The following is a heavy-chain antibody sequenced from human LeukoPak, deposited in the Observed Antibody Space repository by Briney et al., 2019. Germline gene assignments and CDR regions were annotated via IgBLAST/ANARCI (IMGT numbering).Heavy chain of an antibody. J-gene: IGHJ4*02. V-gene: IGHV4-34*01. CDR2: INHSGST. Sequence: PSETLSLTCAVYGGSFSGYYWSWIRQPPGKGLEWIGEINHSGSTNYNPSLKSRVTISVDTSKNQFSLKLSSVTAADTAVYYCARAGMKLKIDYWGQGTLVTVSS. CDR1: GGSFSGYY. CDR3: ARAGMKLKIDY. D-gene: IGHD2-15*01.